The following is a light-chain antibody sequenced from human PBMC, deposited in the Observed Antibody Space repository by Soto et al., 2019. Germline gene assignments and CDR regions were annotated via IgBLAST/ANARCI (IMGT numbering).Light chain of an antibody. CDR1: QSISSY. CDR2: AAS. V-gene: IGKV1-39*01. CDR3: QQSYSTPDT. J-gene: IGKJ2*01. Sequence: DIQMTQSPSSLSASVGDRVTITCRASQSISSYLNWYQQKPGKAPKLLIYAASSLQSGVPSRFSGSGSGTDFTLTINSLQPEDFANYYCQQSYSTPDTFGQGTKLEIK.